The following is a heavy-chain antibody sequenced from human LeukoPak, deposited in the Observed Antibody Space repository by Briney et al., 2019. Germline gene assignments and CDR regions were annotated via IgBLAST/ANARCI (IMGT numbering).Heavy chain of an antibody. V-gene: IGHV3-9*01. CDR2: ISWNSGSI. D-gene: IGHD2-8*02. CDR3: AKDMGTGVLDAFDI. J-gene: IGHJ3*02. Sequence: PGRSLRLSCAASGFTFDDYAMHWVRQAPGEGLEWVSGISWNSGSIGYADSVKGRFTISRDNAKNSLYLQMNSLRAEDTALYYCAKDMGTGVLDAFDIWGQGTMVTVSS. CDR1: GFTFDDYA.